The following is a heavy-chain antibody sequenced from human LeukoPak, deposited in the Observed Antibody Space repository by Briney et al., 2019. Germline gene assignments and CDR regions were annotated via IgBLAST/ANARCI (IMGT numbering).Heavy chain of an antibody. J-gene: IGHJ6*02. CDR2: FSLDSDNV. D-gene: IGHD2-2*03. V-gene: IGHV3-9*01. CDR3: TKDMDPGGINV. CDR1: GFTFHEKYA. Sequence: GRSLRLSCGASGFTFHEKYAMHWVRQAPGEGLEWVSGFSLDSDNVGYADSVRGRFTVSRDRAKNSLYLQMNYLRPEDTALYFCTKDMDPGGINVWGQGTTVIVSS.